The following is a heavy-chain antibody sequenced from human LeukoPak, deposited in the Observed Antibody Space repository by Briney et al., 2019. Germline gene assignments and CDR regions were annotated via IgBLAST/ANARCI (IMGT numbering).Heavy chain of an antibody. CDR2: IYYSGST. V-gene: IGHV4-4*08. Sequence: SETLSLTCTVSGGSISSYYWSWIRQPPGKGLEWIGYIYYSGSTNYNPSLKSRVTISVDTSKNQFSLKLSSVTAADTAVYYCAREDGVAAALDYWGQGTLVTVSS. J-gene: IGHJ4*02. CDR3: AREDGVAAALDY. CDR1: GGSISSYY. D-gene: IGHD6-13*01.